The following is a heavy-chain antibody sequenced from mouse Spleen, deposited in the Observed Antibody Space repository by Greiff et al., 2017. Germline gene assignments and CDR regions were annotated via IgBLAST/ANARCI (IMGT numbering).Heavy chain of an antibody. CDR1: GYAFSSSW. CDR3: ARNYYGSFDY. CDR2: IYPGDGDT. D-gene: IGHD1-2*01. J-gene: IGHJ2*01. Sequence: VQLQQSGPELVKPGASVKIPCKASGYAFSSSWMNWVKQRPGKGLEWIGRIYPGDGDTNYNGKFKGKATLTADKSSSTAYMQLSSLTSEDSAVYFCARNYYGSFDYWGQGTTLTVSS. V-gene: IGHV1-82*01.